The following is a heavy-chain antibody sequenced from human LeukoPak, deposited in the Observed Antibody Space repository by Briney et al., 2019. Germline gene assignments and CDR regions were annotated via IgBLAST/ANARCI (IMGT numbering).Heavy chain of an antibody. V-gene: IGHV4-61*02. CDR1: GGSISSGSYY. CDR3: ARRLQLWSDNEFDY. Sequence: SETLSLTCTVSGGSISSGSYYWSWIRQPAGKGLEWIGRIYTSGSTNYNPSLKSRVTISVDTSKNQFSLKLSSVTAADTAVYYCARRLQLWSDNEFDYWGQGTLVTVSS. J-gene: IGHJ4*02. D-gene: IGHD5-18*01. CDR2: IYTSGST.